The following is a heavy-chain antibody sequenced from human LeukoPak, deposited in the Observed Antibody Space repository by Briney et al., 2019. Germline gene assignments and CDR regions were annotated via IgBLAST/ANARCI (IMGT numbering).Heavy chain of an antibody. CDR1: GGTFSSYA. V-gene: IGHV1-69*13. CDR2: IIPIFGTA. CDR3: ARGPFAYYYDSSGYMNPLYYYYGMDV. J-gene: IGHJ6*02. D-gene: IGHD3-22*01. Sequence: SVKVSCKASGGTFSSYAISWVRQAPGQGLEWMGGIIPIFGTANYAQKFQGRVTITADESTSTAYMELSSLRSEDTAVYYCARGPFAYYYDSSGYMNPLYYYYGMDVWGQGTTVTVSS.